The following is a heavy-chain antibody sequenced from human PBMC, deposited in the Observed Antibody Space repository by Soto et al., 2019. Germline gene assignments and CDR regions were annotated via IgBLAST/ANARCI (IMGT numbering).Heavy chain of an antibody. Sequence: QVHLVQSGAEVKKPGASVQVSCKASGYSFTRYGISWVRQAAGQGLEWMAWISGYNGKTRFAPKYQGRLTLTIDTSTSTAYMDLRSLRSDDAAMYYCARDNIVNTDNWFDLWGQGTLVTVSS. CDR2: ISGYNGKT. CDR1: GYSFTRYG. J-gene: IGHJ5*02. D-gene: IGHD5-18*01. CDR3: ARDNIVNTDNWFDL. V-gene: IGHV1-18*01.